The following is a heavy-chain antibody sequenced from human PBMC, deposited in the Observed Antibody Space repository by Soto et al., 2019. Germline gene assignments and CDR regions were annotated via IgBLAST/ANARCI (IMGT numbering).Heavy chain of an antibody. J-gene: IGHJ4*02. D-gene: IGHD3-9*01. CDR3: ARTSSYYDILTGWYFDY. CDR1: GGSISSYY. Sequence: SETLSLTCTVSGGSISSYYWSWIRQPPGKGLEWIGYIYYSGSTNYNPSLKSRVTISVDTSKNQFSLKLSSVTAADTAVYYCARTSSYYDILTGWYFDYWGQGTLVTVS. V-gene: IGHV4-59*01. CDR2: IYYSGST.